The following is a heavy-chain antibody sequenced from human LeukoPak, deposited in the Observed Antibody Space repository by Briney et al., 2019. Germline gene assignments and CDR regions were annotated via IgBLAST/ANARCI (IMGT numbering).Heavy chain of an antibody. Sequence: GGSLRLSCAASGFTFSSYGMHWVRQAPGKGLEWVAVISNDGSNKYYVDSVKGRFTISRDNSKNTLYLQMNSLRAEDTAVYYCAKDRGSYFLDYWGQGTLVTVSS. J-gene: IGHJ4*02. V-gene: IGHV3-30*18. D-gene: IGHD1-26*01. CDR1: GFTFSSYG. CDR3: AKDRGSYFLDY. CDR2: ISNDGSNK.